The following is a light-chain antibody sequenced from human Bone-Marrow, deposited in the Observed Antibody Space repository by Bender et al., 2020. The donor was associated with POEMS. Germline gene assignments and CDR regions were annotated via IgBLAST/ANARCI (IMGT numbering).Light chain of an antibody. V-gene: IGLV1-44*01. Sequence: QSVLTQPPSVSGTPGQRVTISCSGSGSNIGGYPVNWYQQLPGTAPRLLIYTNNERPSGIPDRFSGSKSGTSAYLAISGLQSEDAADYYCATWGEPQRAVVFGGGTKVTVL. CDR2: TNN. J-gene: IGLJ2*01. CDR3: ATWGEPQRAVV. CDR1: GSNIGGYP.